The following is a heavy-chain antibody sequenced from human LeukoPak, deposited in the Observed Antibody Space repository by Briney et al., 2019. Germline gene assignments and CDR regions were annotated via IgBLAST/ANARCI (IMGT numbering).Heavy chain of an antibody. J-gene: IGHJ6*03. Sequence: SVKVSCKASGGTFSSYAISWVRQAPGQGLEWMGGIIPIFGTANYAQKFQGRVTITTDESTSTAYMELSSLRSEDTAVYYCARDGWFGELPYYYYYMDVWGKGTTVTVSS. D-gene: IGHD3-10*01. CDR1: GGTFSSYA. V-gene: IGHV1-69*05. CDR2: IIPIFGTA. CDR3: ARDGWFGELPYYYYYMDV.